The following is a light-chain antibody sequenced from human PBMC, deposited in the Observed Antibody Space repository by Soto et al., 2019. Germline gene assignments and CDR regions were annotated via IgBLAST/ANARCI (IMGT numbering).Light chain of an antibody. CDR1: SSDVGGFEY. CDR2: DVT. V-gene: IGLV2-14*01. Sequence: QSVLSQPASVSGSPGQSITISCTGTSSDVGGFEYVSWYQHQPGKAPKLIIYDVTKRPSGVSNRFSGSKSGNTASLTISGLQAEDEGDYSCGSITRRSTAVFGTGTKAPVL. J-gene: IGLJ1*01. CDR3: GSITRRSTAV.